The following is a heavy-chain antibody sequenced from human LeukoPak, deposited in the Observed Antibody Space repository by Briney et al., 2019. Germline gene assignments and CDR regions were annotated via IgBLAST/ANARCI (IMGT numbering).Heavy chain of an antibody. J-gene: IGHJ4*02. CDR2: IRFDGTKK. Sequence: GGSQRLSCAASGFNFRRNGMHWVRQAPGKGLEWLSFIRFDGTKKFYTQSVRGRFTISRDTSINVLYLQMNNLTAEDTAVYYCARDFDDPTGHYYYLPDYWGPGTLVTVSS. CDR1: GFNFRRNG. V-gene: IGHV3-30*02. D-gene: IGHD3-22*01. CDR3: ARDFDDPTGHYYYLPDY.